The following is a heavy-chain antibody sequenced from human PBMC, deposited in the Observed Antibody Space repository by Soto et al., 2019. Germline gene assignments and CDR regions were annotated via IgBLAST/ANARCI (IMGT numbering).Heavy chain of an antibody. CDR3: TRGLLGGSGSAKD. CDR2: ISTSGDIT. Sequence: EVQLLESGGGLVQPGGSLRLSCAASGFTFSSYAMSWVRHVPGRGLEWVSVISTSGDITHHADSVKGRFTISRDNSKNTLFLQMNSLRAEDTAVYYCTRGLLGGSGSAKDWGQGTLVTVSS. CDR1: GFTFSSYA. J-gene: IGHJ4*02. V-gene: IGHV3-23*01. D-gene: IGHD3-10*01.